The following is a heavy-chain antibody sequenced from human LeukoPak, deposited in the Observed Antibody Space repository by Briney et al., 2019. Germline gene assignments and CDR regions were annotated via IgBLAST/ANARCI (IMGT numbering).Heavy chain of an antibody. V-gene: IGHV3-48*04. CDR2: ISSSSSTI. D-gene: IGHD2-2*02. CDR1: GFTFSSYS. Sequence: GGSLRLSCAASGFTFSSYSMNWVRQAPGKGLEWVSYISSSSSTIYYADSVKGRFTISRDNAKNSLYLQMNSLRAEDTAVYYCARDDLVPAAILGFHYYYMDVWGKGTTVTVSS. J-gene: IGHJ6*03. CDR3: ARDDLVPAAILGFHYYYMDV.